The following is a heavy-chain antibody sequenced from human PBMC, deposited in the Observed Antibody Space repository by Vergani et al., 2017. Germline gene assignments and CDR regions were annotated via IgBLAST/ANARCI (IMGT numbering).Heavy chain of an antibody. D-gene: IGHD1-1*01. V-gene: IGHV1-24*01. CDR2: FDPEDGET. CDR1: GYTLTELS. J-gene: IGHJ6*02. Sequence: QVQLVQSGAEVKKPGASVKVSCKVSGYTLTELSMHWVRQAPGKGLEWMGGFDPEDGETIYAQKFQGRVTMTEDTSTDTAYMELSSLRSEDTAVYYCATTTMSGGADYYYYGMDVWGQGTTVTVSS. CDR3: ATTTMSGGADYYYYGMDV.